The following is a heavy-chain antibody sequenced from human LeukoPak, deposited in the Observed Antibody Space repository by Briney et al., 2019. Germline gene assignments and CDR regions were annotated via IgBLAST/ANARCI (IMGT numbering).Heavy chain of an antibody. CDR3: AKGGSWSGYYYYYMDV. V-gene: IGHV3-23*01. Sequence: PGGSLRLSCAASGFTFSSYGMSWVRQAPGKGLEWVSAISGSGGSTYYADSVKGRFTISRDNSKNTLYLQMNSLRAEDTAVYYCAKGGSWSGYYYYYMDVWGKGTTVTISS. CDR2: ISGSGGST. J-gene: IGHJ6*03. CDR1: GFTFSSYG. D-gene: IGHD6-13*01.